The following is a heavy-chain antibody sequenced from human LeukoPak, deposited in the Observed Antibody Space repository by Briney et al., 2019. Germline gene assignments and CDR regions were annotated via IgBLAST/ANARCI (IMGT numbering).Heavy chain of an antibody. Sequence: SVKVSCKASGGTFSSYAIIWVRQTPGQGLEWMGGIIPIFGTANYAQKFQGRVTITTDESTSTAYMELSSLRSEDTAVYYCARDIGDYFDYWGQGTLVTVSS. CDR1: GGTFSSYA. CDR2: IIPIFGTA. CDR3: ARDIGDYFDY. D-gene: IGHD3-10*01. J-gene: IGHJ4*02. V-gene: IGHV1-69*05.